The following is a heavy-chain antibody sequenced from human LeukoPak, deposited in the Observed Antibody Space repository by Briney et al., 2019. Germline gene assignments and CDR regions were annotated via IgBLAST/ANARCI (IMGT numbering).Heavy chain of an antibody. D-gene: IGHD2-2*01. J-gene: IGHJ5*02. CDR1: GFTFSNAW. Sequence: PGGSLRLSCAASGFTFSNAWMSWVRQAPGKGLEWVGRIKSKTDGGTTDYAAPVKGRFTISRDDSKNTLYLQMNSLKTEDTAVYYCTTLDYASWWFDPWGQGTLVTVSS. CDR2: IKSKTDGGTT. V-gene: IGHV3-15*01. CDR3: TTLDYASWWFDP.